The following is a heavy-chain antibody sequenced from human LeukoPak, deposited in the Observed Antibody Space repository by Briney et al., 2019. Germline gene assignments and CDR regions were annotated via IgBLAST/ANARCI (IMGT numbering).Heavy chain of an antibody. J-gene: IGHJ4*02. D-gene: IGHD3-9*01. CDR2: ISNSNGDI. V-gene: IGHV1-18*01. CDR1: GYTFSNYG. CDR3: ARDHLSRDDILTGYYGIY. Sequence: ASVKVSCKTSGYTFSNYGITWVRQAPGQGLEWMAWISNSNGDIKYAQNFQGRVTVTTDSSTYTAYMELRSLRSDDTAVYYCARDHLSRDDILTGYYGIYWGQGTLVTVSS.